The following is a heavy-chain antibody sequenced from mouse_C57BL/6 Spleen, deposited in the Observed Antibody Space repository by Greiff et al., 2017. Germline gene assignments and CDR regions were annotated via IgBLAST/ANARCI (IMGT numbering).Heavy chain of an antibody. V-gene: IGHV1-69*01. CDR1: GYTFTSYW. D-gene: IGHD4-1*01. J-gene: IGHJ1*03. CDR2: IDPSDSYT. Sequence: QVQLQQPGAELVMPGASVKLSCKASGYTFTSYWMHWVKQRPGQGLEWIGEIDPSDSYTNYNQKFKGKSTLTVDKSSSTAYMQLSSLTSEDSAVYYCARGWDGGEYFDVWGTGTTVTFSS. CDR3: ARGWDGGEYFDV.